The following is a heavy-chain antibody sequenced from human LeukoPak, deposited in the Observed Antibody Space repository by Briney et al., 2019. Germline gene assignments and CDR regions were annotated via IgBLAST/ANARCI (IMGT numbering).Heavy chain of an antibody. V-gene: IGHV1-8*01. CDR2: MNPNSGNT. CDR3: ATAPSRLRYFDWLLYGGGDY. Sequence: ASVNVSCKASGYTFTSYDINWVRQATGQGLEWMGWMNPNSGNTGYAQKFQGRVTMTRNTSISTAYMELSSLRSEDTAVYYCATAPSRLRYFDWLLYGGGDYWGQGTLVTVSS. J-gene: IGHJ4*02. CDR1: GYTFTSYD. D-gene: IGHD3-9*01.